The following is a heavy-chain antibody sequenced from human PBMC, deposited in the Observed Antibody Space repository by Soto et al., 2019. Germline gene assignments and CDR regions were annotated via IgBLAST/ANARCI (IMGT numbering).Heavy chain of an antibody. V-gene: IGHV4-39*01. J-gene: IGHJ5*02. CDR2: IYYVGKT. CDR1: GGSVNSSSFY. CDR3: ARLNFWQNWFDP. Sequence: SETLSLTCTVSGGSVNSSSFYWDWIRQPPGKGLELIGSIYYVGKTYYNPSLESRVTISVDRSKNQFSLKLTSVTAADTAVYYCARLNFWQNWFDPWGQGTLVTVSS.